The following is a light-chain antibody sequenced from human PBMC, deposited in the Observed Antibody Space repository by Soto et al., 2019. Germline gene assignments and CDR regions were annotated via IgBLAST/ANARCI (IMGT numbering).Light chain of an antibody. CDR1: ESVTTSY. CDR3: QQYGRSLIT. V-gene: IGKV3-20*01. J-gene: IGKJ5*01. Sequence: EIVLTQSPGTLSFSPGGRATLSCWARESVTTSYFAWYQQKPGQVPRLLIYGASTRATGIPDRFSGSVSGTDFTLTISRLEPEDFAVYYCQQYGRSLITFGQGTRLEIK. CDR2: GAS.